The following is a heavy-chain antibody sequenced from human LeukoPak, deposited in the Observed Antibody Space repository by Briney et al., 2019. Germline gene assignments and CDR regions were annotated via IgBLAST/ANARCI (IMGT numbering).Heavy chain of an antibody. CDR3: AGSSWYQVRWFDP. D-gene: IGHD6-13*01. CDR2: ISGSGGST. Sequence: GGSLRLSCAASGFAFSSYAMSWVRQAPGKGLEWVSAISGSGGSTYYADSVKGRFTISRDNSKNTLYLQMNSLRAEDTAVYYCAGSSWYQVRWFDPWGQGTLVTVSS. J-gene: IGHJ5*02. V-gene: IGHV3-23*01. CDR1: GFAFSSYA.